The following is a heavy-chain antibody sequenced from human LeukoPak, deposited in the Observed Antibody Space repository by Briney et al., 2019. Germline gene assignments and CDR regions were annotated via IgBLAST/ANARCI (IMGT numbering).Heavy chain of an antibody. V-gene: IGHV3-43*01. D-gene: IGHD3-10*01. CDR1: GFTFDDYT. J-gene: IGHJ4*02. Sequence: PGGSLRLSCAASGFTFDDYTMHWVRQAPGKGLEWVSLISWDGGSTYYADSVRGRFTISTDNTENSLYQHMNSLRVEDTAVYYCVRDRHYIGNREVRFPYWGQGALVTVSS. CDR2: ISWDGGST. CDR3: VRDRHYIGNREVRFPY.